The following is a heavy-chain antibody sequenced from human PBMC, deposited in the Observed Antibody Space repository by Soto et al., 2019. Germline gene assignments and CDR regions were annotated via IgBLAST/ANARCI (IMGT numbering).Heavy chain of an antibody. CDR1: GFTFSSYA. CDR2: ISSSSTYI. V-gene: IGHV3-21*01. CDR3: AGGSTWQYAFDI. J-gene: IGHJ3*02. Sequence: EVQLVESGGGLVKPGGSLRLSCAASGFTFSSYAMNWVRQAPGKGLEWVSCISSSSTYIYYADSVKGRFTISRDNSKNSLYVQMNSLRVDDTSVYYCAGGSTWQYAFDIWGQGTMVTVSS. D-gene: IGHD2-2*01.